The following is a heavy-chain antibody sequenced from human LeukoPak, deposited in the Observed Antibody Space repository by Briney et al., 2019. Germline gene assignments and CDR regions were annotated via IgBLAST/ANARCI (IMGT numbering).Heavy chain of an antibody. CDR1: GFTFSSYA. V-gene: IGHV3-23*01. J-gene: IGHJ4*02. CDR2: ISGSGGST. CDR3: AKCSSYYSGSYVY. D-gene: IGHD1-26*01. Sequence: GGSLRLSCAASGFTFSSYAMSWVRQAPGKGLEWVSAISGSGGSTYYADSVKGRLTISRDNSKNTLYLQMNSLRAEDTAVYYCAKCSSYYSGSYVYWGQGTLVTVSS.